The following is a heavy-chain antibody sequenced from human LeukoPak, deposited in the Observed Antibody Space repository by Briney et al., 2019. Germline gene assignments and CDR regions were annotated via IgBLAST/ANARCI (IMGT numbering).Heavy chain of an antibody. J-gene: IGHJ4*02. CDR1: GFTFSSYA. CDR2: INGGGVNT. CDR3: AKDLYSNYGPADY. D-gene: IGHD4-11*01. V-gene: IGHV3-23*01. Sequence: GGSLRLSCAASGFTFSSYAMSWVRQAPGKGLERVSTINGGGVNTHYADSVGGRFTISRDNSKNTLFLQMNSLRDEDTAVYYCAKDLYSNYGPADYWGQGNLVTVS.